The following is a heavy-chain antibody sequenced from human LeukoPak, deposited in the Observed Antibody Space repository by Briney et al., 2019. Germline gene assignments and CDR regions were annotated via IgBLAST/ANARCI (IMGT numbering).Heavy chain of an antibody. J-gene: IGHJ4*02. V-gene: IGHV4-59*11. CDR2: ISYSGRI. CDR3: ARGAGWWDY. Sequence: SETLSLSCTFSGGLISSHYWSWIRQPPGEGLEWIGYISYSGRINYNPSLKSRVTLSLDTSKNQFSLTLTSVTAADTAVYYCARGAGWWDYWGQGTLVTVSS. D-gene: IGHD2-15*01. CDR1: GGLISSHY.